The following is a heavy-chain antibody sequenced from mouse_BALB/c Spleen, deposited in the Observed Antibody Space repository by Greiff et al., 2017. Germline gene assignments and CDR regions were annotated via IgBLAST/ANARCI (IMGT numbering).Heavy chain of an antibody. Sequence: EVQRVESGGGLVQPGGSLKLSCAASGFTFSSYTMSWVRQTPEKRLEWVAYISSGSSTIYYADTVKGRFTISRDNPKNTLFLQMTSLRSEDTAMYYCARDGNYYYYAMDYWGQGTSVTVSS. V-gene: IGHV5-17*02. J-gene: IGHJ4*01. CDR1: GFTFSSYT. CDR3: ARDGNYYYYAMDY. CDR2: ISSGSSTI. D-gene: IGHD2-1*01.